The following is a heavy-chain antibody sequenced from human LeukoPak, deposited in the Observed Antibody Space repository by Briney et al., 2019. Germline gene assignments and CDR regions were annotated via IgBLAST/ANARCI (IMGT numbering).Heavy chain of an antibody. CDR3: ARVGGSGNDLFFDY. CDR2: IAYDGSNQ. Sequence: GGSLRLSCAASGFIFITYAMQWVRQAPGKGLEWVTVIAYDGSNQYYADSVKGRFTISRDNSKNTLYLQMNSLRPEDTAVYYCARVGGSGNDLFFDYWGQGTLVTVSS. V-gene: IGHV3-30*04. D-gene: IGHD5-12*01. J-gene: IGHJ4*02. CDR1: GFIFITYA.